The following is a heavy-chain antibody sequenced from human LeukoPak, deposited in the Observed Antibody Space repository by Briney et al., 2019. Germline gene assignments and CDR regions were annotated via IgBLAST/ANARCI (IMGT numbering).Heavy chain of an antibody. V-gene: IGHV4-34*01. CDR2: IKDGGIT. CDR3: ARGFSGVVGDY. CDR1: SGSLSGYF. Sequence: PSATLSLTCAVYSGSLSGYFWSWIRQPPGKGLEWIGEIKDGGITNYNPSLKSRVTISADTSKNQLSLRLTSATAADTAVYYCARGFSGVVGDYWGQGTLVNVSS. J-gene: IGHJ4*02. D-gene: IGHD3-10*01.